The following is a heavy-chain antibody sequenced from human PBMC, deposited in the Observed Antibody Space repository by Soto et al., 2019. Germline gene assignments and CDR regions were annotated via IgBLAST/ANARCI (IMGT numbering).Heavy chain of an antibody. J-gene: IGHJ4*02. CDR3: ARSRYYYDSSGYYPTFDY. Sequence: QVQLVQSGAEVKKPGASVKVSCKASGYTFTGYYMHWVRQAPGQGLEWMGWINPNSGGTNYAQKFQGWVTMTRDTSISTAYMELSRLRSDDTAMYYCARSRYYYDSSGYYPTFDYWGQGTLVTVSS. CDR1: GYTFTGYY. D-gene: IGHD3-22*01. CDR2: INPNSGGT. V-gene: IGHV1-2*04.